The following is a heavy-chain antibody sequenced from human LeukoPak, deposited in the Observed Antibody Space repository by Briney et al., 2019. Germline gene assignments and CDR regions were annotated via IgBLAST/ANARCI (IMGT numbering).Heavy chain of an antibody. V-gene: IGHV3-23*01. CDR2: MSGSGYYT. D-gene: IGHD3-3*01. J-gene: IGHJ6*03. CDR1: GFAFINFA. CDR3: AKMEGQRLYDYCMDV. Sequence: PGGSLRLSCAASGFAFINFAMSWVRQAPGKGLEWVSAMSGSGYYTYYVESVKGRFTISRDNSKNTLYLHMNSLRADDTAVYYCAKMEGQRLYDYCMDVWGRGTTVTVSS.